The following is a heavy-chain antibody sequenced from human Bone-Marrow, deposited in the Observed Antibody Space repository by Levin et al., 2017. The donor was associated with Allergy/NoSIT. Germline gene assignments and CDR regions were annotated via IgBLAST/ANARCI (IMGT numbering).Heavy chain of an antibody. CDR1: GYSFTSYW. V-gene: IGHV5-51*01. D-gene: IGHD3-10*01. J-gene: IGHJ6*03. Sequence: PGESLKISCKGSGYSFTSYWIGWVRQMPGKGLEWMGIIYPGDSDTRYSPSFQGQVTISADKSISTAYLQWSSLKASDTAMYYCARHTKQYYYGSGSYYKWAYYYYDYMDVWGKGTTVTVSS. CDR2: IYPGDSDT. CDR3: ARHTKQYYYGSGSYYKWAYYYYDYMDV.